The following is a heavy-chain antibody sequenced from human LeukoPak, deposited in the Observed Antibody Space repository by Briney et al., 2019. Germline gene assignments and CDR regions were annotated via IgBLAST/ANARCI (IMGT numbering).Heavy chain of an antibody. Sequence: GGSLRLSCAASGFTFDDYGMSWVRQAPGKGLEWVSAISGSGGSTYYADSVKGRFTISRDNSKNTLYLQMNSLRAEDTAVYYCAKVLRYFDWLLYYFDYWGQGTLVTVSS. CDR2: ISGSGGST. V-gene: IGHV3-23*01. D-gene: IGHD3-9*01. CDR3: AKVLRYFDWLLYYFDY. J-gene: IGHJ4*02. CDR1: GFTFDDYG.